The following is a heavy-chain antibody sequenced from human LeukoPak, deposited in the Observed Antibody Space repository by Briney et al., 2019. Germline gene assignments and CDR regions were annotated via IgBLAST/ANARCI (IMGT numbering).Heavy chain of an antibody. Sequence: SQTLSLTCAISGDSISRNTITWNWIRQSPSRGLEWLGRTYYKSEWYNDYAVSVKSRVTINPDTSKNQFSLQLNSVTPEDTAVYYCARDLRMAIDYWGQGTLVTVSS. CDR3: ARDLRMAIDY. D-gene: IGHD5-24*01. CDR1: GDSISRNTIT. V-gene: IGHV6-1*01. CDR2: TYYKSEWYN. J-gene: IGHJ4*02.